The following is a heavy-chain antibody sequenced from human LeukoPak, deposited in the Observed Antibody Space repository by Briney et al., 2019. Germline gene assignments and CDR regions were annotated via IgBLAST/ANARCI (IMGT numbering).Heavy chain of an antibody. V-gene: IGHV3-11*01. CDR2: ISSSGHTI. CDR3: ARFTDGSATNGMDV. J-gene: IGHJ6*02. Sequence: PGGSLRLSCAASRFTFSDYYMSWIRQAPGKGLEWLSYISSSGHTIYYADSVKGRFTISRDNAKNSLYLQMNSLRAEDTAVYYCARFTDGSATNGMDVWGQGTTVTVSS. D-gene: IGHD3-10*01. CDR1: RFTFSDYY.